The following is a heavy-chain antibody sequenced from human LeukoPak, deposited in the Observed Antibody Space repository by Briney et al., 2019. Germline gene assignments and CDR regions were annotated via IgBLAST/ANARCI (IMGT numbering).Heavy chain of an antibody. D-gene: IGHD2-8*01. CDR1: GFTFTTYV. CDR2: IWDDGNNK. J-gene: IGHJ5*02. Sequence: GGSLRLSCAASGFTFTTYVMHWVRQAPGKGLDWVALIWDDGNNKYYADSVKGRFTISRDNSKNTLYLQMNSLRAEDTAVYYCARDNGEWRLNWFDHWGQGTLVAVSS. V-gene: IGHV3-33*01. CDR3: ARDNGEWRLNWFDH.